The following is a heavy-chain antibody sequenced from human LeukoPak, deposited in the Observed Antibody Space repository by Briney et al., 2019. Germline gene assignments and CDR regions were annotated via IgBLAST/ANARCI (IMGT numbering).Heavy chain of an antibody. CDR3: ATQPGGTTFYGMDL. D-gene: IGHD1-7*01. V-gene: IGHV1-24*01. CDR2: FDPEDGET. CDR1: GYTLTELS. J-gene: IGHJ6*02. Sequence: ASVKVSCKVSGYTLTELSMHWMRQAPGRGLEWMGGFDPEDGETIYAQKFQGRVTMTEDTSTDTAYMELSSLRSEDTAVYYCATQPGGTTFYGMDLWGQGTTVTVSS.